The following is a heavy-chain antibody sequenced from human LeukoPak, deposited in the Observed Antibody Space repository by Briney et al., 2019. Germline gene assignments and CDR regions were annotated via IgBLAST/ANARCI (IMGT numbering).Heavy chain of an antibody. CDR1: GFTFSGSA. V-gene: IGHV3-73*01. J-gene: IGHJ6*02. CDR3: TRLPLYYYDSSGQYYYYGMDV. Sequence: GGSLRLSCAASGFTFSGSAMHWVRQASGKGLEWVGRIRSKANSYATAYAASVKGRFTISRDDSKNTAYLQMNSLKTEDTAVYYCTRLPLYYYDSSGQYYYYGMDVWGQGTTVTVSS. D-gene: IGHD3-22*01. CDR2: IRSKANSYAT.